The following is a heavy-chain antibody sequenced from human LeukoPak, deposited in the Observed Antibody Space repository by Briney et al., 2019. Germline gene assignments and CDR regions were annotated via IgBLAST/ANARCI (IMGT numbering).Heavy chain of an antibody. J-gene: IGHJ4*02. D-gene: IGHD3-10*01. CDR3: AKVAKYYYGPETYYFFEQ. CDR2: INQDGTEK. CDR1: GFPFTTYW. V-gene: IGHV3-7*01. Sequence: PGGSLRLSCAASGFPFTTYWMSWVRQAPGKGLEWVANINQDGTEKYYVDSVKGRFTISRDYAKNSVYLQMNSLRVEDTAVYYCAKVAKYYYGPETYYFFEQWGQGTPVTASS.